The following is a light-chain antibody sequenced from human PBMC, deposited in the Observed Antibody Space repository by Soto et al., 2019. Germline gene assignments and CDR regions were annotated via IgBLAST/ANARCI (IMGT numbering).Light chain of an antibody. CDR1: QDINIY. Sequence: DIQVTQWPTSLFSSLLDIVTITCQATQDINIYLNWYQQKPGKAPNLLIYDASNLEIGVPSRFSGSGSGTHFTFTISSLQTEDIGTYYCQQYDILPITFGRGTRLEI. J-gene: IGKJ5*01. V-gene: IGKV1-33*01. CDR2: DAS. CDR3: QQYDILPIT.